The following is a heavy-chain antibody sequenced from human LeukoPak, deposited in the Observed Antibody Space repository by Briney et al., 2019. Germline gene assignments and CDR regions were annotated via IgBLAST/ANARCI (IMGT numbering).Heavy chain of an antibody. V-gene: IGHV4-34*01. J-gene: IGHJ5*02. Sequence: SEALAPNCAVLGGSFRWYYRSWIRQPPRKGPEWIGEINHSGSTNYNPSLKSRVTISVDTSKNQFSLKLSSVTAADTAVYYCARGGSTFGVDPWGQGTLVTVSS. CDR3: ARGGSTFGVDP. D-gene: IGHD3-16*01. CDR2: INHSGST. CDR1: GGSFRWYY.